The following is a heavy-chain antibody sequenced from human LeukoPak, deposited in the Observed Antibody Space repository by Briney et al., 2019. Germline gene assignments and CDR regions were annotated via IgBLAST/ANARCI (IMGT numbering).Heavy chain of an antibody. CDR3: SRWNFAFDI. CDR2: IEQLGNAK. D-gene: IGHD1-7*01. CDR1: TFTFGDYY. J-gene: IGHJ3*02. V-gene: IGHV3-7*01. Sequence: PGGSPRLSCAASTFTFGDYYMGWVRQAPGKGLEWVAYIEQLGNAKSYIDSVKGRFTISRDNAKSSLYLQMDSLRVEDTAVYYCSRWNFAFDIWGQGTMVTVSS.